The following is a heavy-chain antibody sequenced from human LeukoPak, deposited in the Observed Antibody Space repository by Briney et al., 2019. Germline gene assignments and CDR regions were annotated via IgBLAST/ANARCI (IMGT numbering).Heavy chain of an antibody. CDR3: ARFSSIAAAFDY. D-gene: IGHD6-13*01. Sequence: SETLSLACTVSGGSFSIYYWTWIRQPAGKGLEWIGRIYTSGSTNYNPSLKSRVTMSVDTSKNQFSLKLSSVTAADTAVYYCARFSSIAAAFDYWGQGTLVTVSS. V-gene: IGHV4-4*07. CDR1: GGSFSIYY. CDR2: IYTSGST. J-gene: IGHJ4*02.